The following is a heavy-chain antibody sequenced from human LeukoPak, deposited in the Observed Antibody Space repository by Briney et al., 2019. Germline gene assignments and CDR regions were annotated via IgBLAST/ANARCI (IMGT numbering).Heavy chain of an antibody. J-gene: IGHJ6*03. Sequence: GGSLRLSCAASGFTFSSYAMSWVRQAPGKGLEWVSAISGSGGSTYYADSVKDRFTISRDNSKNTLYLQMNSLRAEDTAVYYCAKGDNNWNYRSGTYYYYMDVWGKGTTVTVSS. V-gene: IGHV3-23*01. CDR1: GFTFSSYA. CDR2: ISGSGGST. CDR3: AKGDNNWNYRSGTYYYYMDV. D-gene: IGHD1-7*01.